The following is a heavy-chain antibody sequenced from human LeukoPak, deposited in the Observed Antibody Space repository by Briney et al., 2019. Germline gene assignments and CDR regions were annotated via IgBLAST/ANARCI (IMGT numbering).Heavy chain of an antibody. J-gene: IGHJ4*02. CDR2: ISGSGADT. D-gene: IGHD6-13*01. Sequence: PGGSLRLSCAASGFSFSNYAMTWVRQAPGKGLEWVSAISGSGADTHYADSAKGRFNISRDNSKNTMYLQMNSLRAEDTALYYCAKDIVPKYSSSWGIDYWGQGTLVTVSS. V-gene: IGHV3-23*01. CDR1: GFSFSNYA. CDR3: AKDIVPKYSSSWGIDY.